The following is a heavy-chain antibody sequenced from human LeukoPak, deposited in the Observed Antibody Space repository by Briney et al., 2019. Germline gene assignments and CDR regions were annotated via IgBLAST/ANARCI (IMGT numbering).Heavy chain of an antibody. Sequence: SETLSPTCTVSGGSISSGGYYWSWIRQHPGKGLEWIGYIYYSGSTYYNPSLKSRVTISVDTSKNQFSLKLSSVTAADTAVYYCARGNGVLYYYDSSGYWDYWGQGTLVTVSS. D-gene: IGHD3-22*01. CDR1: GGSISSGGYY. V-gene: IGHV4-31*03. CDR2: IYYSGST. CDR3: ARGNGVLYYYDSSGYWDY. J-gene: IGHJ4*02.